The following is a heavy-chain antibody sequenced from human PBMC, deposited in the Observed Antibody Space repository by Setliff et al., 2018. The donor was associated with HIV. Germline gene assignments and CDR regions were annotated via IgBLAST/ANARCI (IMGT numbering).Heavy chain of an antibody. D-gene: IGHD3-10*01. J-gene: IGHJ3*02. CDR1: GFAFSFYA. CDR2: MNRDGSEK. Sequence: PGGSLRLSCAASGFAFSFYAMNWVRQAPGRGLEYVAGMNRDGSEKGYADSVKGRFSISRDNAKNSLYLQMSSLRTEDTAVYFCARDPAFGAFDIWGQGTMVTV. CDR3: ARDPAFGAFDI. V-gene: IGHV3-7*04.